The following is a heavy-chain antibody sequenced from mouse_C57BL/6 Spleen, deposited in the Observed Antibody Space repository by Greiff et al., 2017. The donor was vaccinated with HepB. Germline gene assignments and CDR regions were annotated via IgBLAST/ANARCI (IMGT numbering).Heavy chain of an antibody. Sequence: QVQLQQSGPELVKPGASVKISCKASGYEFSSSWMNWVKQRPGKGLEWIGRSYPGDGETNYNGKFKGKATLTADKSSSTAYMQHSSLTTEDSAVYLCASSCGHYDYAMDYRGQGNSGTGSS. CDR2: SYPGDGET. D-gene: IGHD1-2*01. J-gene: IGHJ4*01. CDR3: ASSCGHYDYAMDY. CDR1: GYEFSSSW. V-gene: IGHV1-82*01.